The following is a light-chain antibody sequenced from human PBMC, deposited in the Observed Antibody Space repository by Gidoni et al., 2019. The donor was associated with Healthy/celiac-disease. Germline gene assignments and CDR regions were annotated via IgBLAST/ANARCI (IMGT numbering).Light chain of an antibody. Sequence: AIQLTQSPSSLSASVGDRVTITCRASQGISSALDWYQQKPGKAPKLLIYDASSLESGVPSRFSGSGSGTDFTLTISSLQPEDFATYYCQQFNNYVITFGQGTRLEIK. CDR3: QQFNNYVIT. J-gene: IGKJ5*01. V-gene: IGKV1D-13*01. CDR2: DAS. CDR1: QGISSA.